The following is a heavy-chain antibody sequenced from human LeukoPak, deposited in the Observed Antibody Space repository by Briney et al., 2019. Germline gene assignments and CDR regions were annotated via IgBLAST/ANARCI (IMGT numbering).Heavy chain of an antibody. D-gene: IGHD2-21*02. CDR3: ARSRPSGGGDCSFDY. CDR1: GGSFSGYY. CDR2: INHSGST. V-gene: IGHV4-34*01. Sequence: SETLSLTCAAYGGSFSGYYWSWIRQPPGKGLEWIGEINHSGSTNYNPSLKSRVTISVDTSKNQFSLKLSSVTAADTAVYYCARSRPSGGGDCSFDYWGQGTLVTVSS. J-gene: IGHJ4*02.